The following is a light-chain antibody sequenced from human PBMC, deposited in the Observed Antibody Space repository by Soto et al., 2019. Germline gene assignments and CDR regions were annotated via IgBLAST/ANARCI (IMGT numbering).Light chain of an antibody. Sequence: KQSQSSLSASVGDRVTITCQASQSISSWLAWYQQKPGKAPKLLIFDASSLDSGVPSRFSGSGFCTGFSLTISFLCPVDIPAESIDRYSSHSQLFGVGTKVDIK. V-gene: IGKV1-5*01. J-gene: IGKJ4*02. CDR2: DAS. CDR3: DRYSSHSQL. CDR1: QSISSW.